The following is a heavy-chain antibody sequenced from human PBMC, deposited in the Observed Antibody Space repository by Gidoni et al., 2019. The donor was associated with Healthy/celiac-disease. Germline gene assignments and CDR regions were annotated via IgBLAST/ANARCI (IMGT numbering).Heavy chain of an antibody. CDR2: IIPILGKA. D-gene: IGHD4-17*01. CDR3: ARQARGPTVEPFDY. CDR1: GGTFSSYT. J-gene: IGHJ4*02. V-gene: IGHV1-69*02. Sequence: QVQLVQSGAEVKKPGSSVKVSCKASGGTFSSYTISWVRQAPGQGLELMGRIIPILGKANYAQKCQGRVTITADKSTGKAYMELSILGSEDTAVYYCARQARGPTVEPFDYWGQGTLVTVSS.